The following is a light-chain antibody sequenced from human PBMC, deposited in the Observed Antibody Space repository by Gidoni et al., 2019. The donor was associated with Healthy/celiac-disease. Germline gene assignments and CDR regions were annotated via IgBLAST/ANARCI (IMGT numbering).Light chain of an antibody. Sequence: DVVLTQSPLSLPVTLGQPASISCRSSQSLVHSDGNTYLSWFQQRPGQSPRRLIYMASNRDSGVPDRFSGSGSGTDFTLKISRVEAEDVGVYYCMQGTHVFTFGPGTKVDIK. CDR2: MAS. CDR3: MQGTHVFT. CDR1: QSLVHSDGNTY. V-gene: IGKV2-30*02. J-gene: IGKJ3*01.